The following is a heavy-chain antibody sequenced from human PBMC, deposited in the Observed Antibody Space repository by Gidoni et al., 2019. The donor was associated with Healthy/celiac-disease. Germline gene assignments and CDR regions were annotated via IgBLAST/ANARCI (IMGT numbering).Heavy chain of an antibody. V-gene: IGHV4-4*02. CDR2: IYHRWST. J-gene: IGHJ6*02. D-gene: IGHD3-22*01. CDR1: GGSISSSNW. CDR3: ASAPRINYDSSGYPYYYYGMDV. Sequence: QVQLQESGPGLVKPSGTLSLTCAVSGGSISSSNWWSWVRQPPGKGLEWIGEIYHRWSTNYNPSLKSRVTISVDKSKNQFSLKLSSVTAADTAVYYCASAPRINYDSSGYPYYYYGMDVWGQGTTVTVSS.